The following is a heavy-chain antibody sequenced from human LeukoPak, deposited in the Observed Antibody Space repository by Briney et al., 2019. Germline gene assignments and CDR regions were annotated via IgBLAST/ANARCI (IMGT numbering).Heavy chain of an antibody. Sequence: KPSETLSLTCTVPGGSVSSGSYYWSWNRQPPGKGLEWIGYIYYSGSTNYNPSLKSRVTISVDTSKNQLSLKLSSVTAADTAVYYCARGSCSGGSCYPTYGMDVWGQGTTVTVSS. CDR2: IYYSGST. V-gene: IGHV4-61*01. D-gene: IGHD2-15*01. J-gene: IGHJ6*02. CDR1: GGSVSSGSYY. CDR3: ARGSCSGGSCYPTYGMDV.